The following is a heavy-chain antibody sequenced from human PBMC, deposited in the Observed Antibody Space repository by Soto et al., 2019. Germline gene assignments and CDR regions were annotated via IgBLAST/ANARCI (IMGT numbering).Heavy chain of an antibody. CDR3: ARHHGPMRVENHFDS. Sequence: WGSLRLSCAACGFSFTTYTMNGVRQAPGKGLEWISSISSGSSYIYYAGSVKGRFTISRDNAKNSLFLQMNSLRSDDMAVYYCARHHGPMRVENHFDSWGQGTLVTVSS. J-gene: IGHJ5*01. CDR2: ISSGSSYI. CDR1: GFSFTTYT. V-gene: IGHV3-21*04. D-gene: IGHD3-22*01.